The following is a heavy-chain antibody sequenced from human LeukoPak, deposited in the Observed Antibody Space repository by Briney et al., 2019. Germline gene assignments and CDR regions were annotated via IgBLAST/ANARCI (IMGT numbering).Heavy chain of an antibody. CDR1: GVTFSDYA. CDR3: AGIPVFGVVLHQEPV. D-gene: IGHD3-3*01. Sequence: SVKVSCKASGVTFSDYALNWVRQAPGQGLEWMGVFIPILDTANSTQQFQGRLTITADKSTKTVCMQLSSLRFADTSVYFCAGIPVFGVVLHQEPVWGKGTTVTVSS. V-gene: IGHV1-69*10. CDR2: FIPILDTA. J-gene: IGHJ6*03.